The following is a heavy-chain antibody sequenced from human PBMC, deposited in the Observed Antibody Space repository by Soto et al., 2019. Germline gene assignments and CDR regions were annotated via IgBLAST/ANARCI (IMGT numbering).Heavy chain of an antibody. CDR2: ISRNGNTT. CDR1: GFTFNFYA. J-gene: IGHJ3*02. V-gene: IGHV3-64*01. Sequence: EVQLVESGGGLVQPGGSLRLSCAASGFTFNFYAMHWVGQAPGTGLEYVSAISRNGNTTYYANSVTGRFTITRDNSKNTLYLQMGSLRSEDRAVYYYASQLSADAFDIWGQGTMVIVSS. CDR3: ASQLSADAFDI. D-gene: IGHD2-2*01.